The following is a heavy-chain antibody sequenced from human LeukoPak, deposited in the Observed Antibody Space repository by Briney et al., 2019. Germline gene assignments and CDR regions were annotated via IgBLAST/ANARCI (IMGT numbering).Heavy chain of an antibody. CDR3: ARGPMVRVRGFDI. V-gene: IGHV4-61*08. CDR2: IYYSGST. D-gene: IGHD3-10*01. CDR1: GGSISSGGYY. Sequence: SETLSLTCTVSGGSISSGGYYWSWIRQHPGKGLEWIGHIYYSGSTNYNPSLKSRVTISVDTSKNQFSLKLSSVTAADTAVYYCARGPMVRVRGFDIWGQGTMVTVSS. J-gene: IGHJ3*02.